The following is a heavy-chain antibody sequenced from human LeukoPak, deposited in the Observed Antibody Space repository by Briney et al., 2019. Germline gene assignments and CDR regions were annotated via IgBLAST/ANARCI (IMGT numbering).Heavy chain of an antibody. J-gene: IGHJ4*02. CDR2: ISGSGGST. CDR3: AKGAPVSPQLEVVVIFFDY. D-gene: IGHD3-22*01. V-gene: IGHV3-23*01. Sequence: PGGSLRLSCAASGFTFSSYAMSWVRQAPGKGLEWVSAISGSGGSTYYAGSVKGRFTISRDNSKNTLYLQMNSLRAEDTAVYYCAKGAPVSPQLEVVVIFFDYWGQGTLVTVSS. CDR1: GFTFSSYA.